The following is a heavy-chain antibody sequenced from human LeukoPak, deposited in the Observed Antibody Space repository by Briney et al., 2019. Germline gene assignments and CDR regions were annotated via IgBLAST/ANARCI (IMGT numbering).Heavy chain of an antibody. CDR2: IYHSGST. V-gene: IGHV4-30-2*01. Sequence: PSETLSLTCAVSGGSISSGGYSWSWIRQPPGKGLEWIGYIYHSGSTYYNQSLKSRVTISVDRSKNQFSLKLSSVTAADTAVYYCARAIVGATPAFDYWGQGTLVTVSS. CDR3: ARAIVGATPAFDY. D-gene: IGHD1-26*01. CDR1: GGSISSGGYS. J-gene: IGHJ4*02.